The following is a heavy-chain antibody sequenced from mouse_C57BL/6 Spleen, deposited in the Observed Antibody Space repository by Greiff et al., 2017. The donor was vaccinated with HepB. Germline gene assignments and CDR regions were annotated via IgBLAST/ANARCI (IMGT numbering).Heavy chain of an antibody. D-gene: IGHD2-1*01. CDR2: ISSGSSTI. CDR3: ARRIYYGNYDYAMDY. J-gene: IGHJ4*01. Sequence: VQLKESGGGLVKPGGSLKLSCAASGFTFSDYGMHWVRQAPEKGLEWVAYISSGSSTIYYADTVKGRFTISRDNAKNTLFLQMTSLRSEDTAMYYCARRIYYGNYDYAMDYWGQGTSVTVSS. CDR1: GFTFSDYG. V-gene: IGHV5-17*01.